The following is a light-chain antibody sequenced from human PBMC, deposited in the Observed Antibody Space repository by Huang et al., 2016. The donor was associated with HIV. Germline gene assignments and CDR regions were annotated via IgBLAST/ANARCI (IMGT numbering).Light chain of an antibody. V-gene: IGKV3-20*01. CDR3: QQGYT. CDR1: QSVSSSY. Sequence: EIVLTQSPGTLSLSPGERATLSCRASQSVSSSYFTWYQQKPGQAPRLLIYAASNGATGIPDRFTGSGSGTDFTLTIRRLEPEDFAVYYCQQGYTFGQGTKVEIK. J-gene: IGKJ2*01. CDR2: AAS.